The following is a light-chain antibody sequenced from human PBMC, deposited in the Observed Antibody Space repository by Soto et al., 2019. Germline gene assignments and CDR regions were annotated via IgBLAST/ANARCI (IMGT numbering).Light chain of an antibody. V-gene: IGKV1-5*01. Sequence: DIQMTQSPSTLSASVGDRVTITCRASQSISSWLAWYQQKPGKAPKLLIYATSSLESGVPSRFSGSGSGTEFTLTISSLQPDDFATYYCQHSKLYPWTFGQGTKVEIQ. CDR2: ATS. CDR3: QHSKLYPWT. J-gene: IGKJ1*01. CDR1: QSISSW.